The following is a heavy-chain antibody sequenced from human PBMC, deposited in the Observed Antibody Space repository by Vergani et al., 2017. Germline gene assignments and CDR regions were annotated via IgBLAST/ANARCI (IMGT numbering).Heavy chain of an antibody. Sequence: QVQLVESGGGVVQPGRSLRLSCAASGFSFSSFSFHWVRQAPGKGLEWVAFIHYDGSHEYYIDSVKGRFTISRDNSKNTLILQMNGLRAEDTAVYYCAKSGWLQHFGAHYFDSGGQGILVTVSS. D-gene: IGHD5-24*01. V-gene: IGHV3-30*02. J-gene: IGHJ4*02. CDR2: IHYDGSHE. CDR1: GFSFSSFS. CDR3: AKSGWLQHFGAHYFDS.